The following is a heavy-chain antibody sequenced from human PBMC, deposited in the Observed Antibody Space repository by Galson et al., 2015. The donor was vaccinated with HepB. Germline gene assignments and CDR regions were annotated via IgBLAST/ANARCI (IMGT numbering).Heavy chain of an antibody. CDR3: ARSLGLVGPCFDN. J-gene: IGHJ4*02. V-gene: IGHV2-5*01. Sequence: PALVKPTQTLTLTCTFSGFSLRTSAVGVGWVRQSPGKTLEWLALIFWRDDQRYSPSLRSRLTITKDPSKSQVVLTMTNLDPIDTATYYCARSLGLVGPCFDNWGQGTLVTVSS. CDR1: GFSLRTSAVG. D-gene: IGHD2-8*02. CDR2: IFWRDDQ.